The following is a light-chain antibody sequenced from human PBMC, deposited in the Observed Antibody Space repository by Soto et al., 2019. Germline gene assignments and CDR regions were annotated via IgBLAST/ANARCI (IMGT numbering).Light chain of an antibody. CDR1: SSDVGGYNY. Sequence: QSALTQPASVSGSPGQSITISCTGTSSDVGGYNYVSWYQQHPGKAPKLMIYDVSNRPSGVSNRFSGSKSGNTASLTISGLQAEDEADYYCSSYTSSSTRRFGGGTKLTV. CDR3: SSYTSSSTRR. J-gene: IGLJ2*01. CDR2: DVS. V-gene: IGLV2-14*01.